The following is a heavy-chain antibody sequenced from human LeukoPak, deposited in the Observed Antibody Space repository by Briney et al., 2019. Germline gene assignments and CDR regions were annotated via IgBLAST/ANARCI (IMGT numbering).Heavy chain of an antibody. CDR2: ISYDGSNK. D-gene: IGHD3-22*01. Sequence: AGRSLRLSCAASGFTFSSYAMHWVRQAPGKGLEWVAVISYDGSNKYYADSVKGRFTISRDNSKNTLYLQMNSLRAEDTAAYYCARKGYDSSGLSVPFDYWGQGTLVTVSS. CDR3: ARKGYDSSGLSVPFDY. J-gene: IGHJ4*02. V-gene: IGHV3-30-3*01. CDR1: GFTFSSYA.